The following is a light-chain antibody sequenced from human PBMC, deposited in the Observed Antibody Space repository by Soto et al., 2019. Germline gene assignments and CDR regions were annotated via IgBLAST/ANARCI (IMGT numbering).Light chain of an antibody. CDR2: GAS. CDR1: QSVSSSY. CDR3: QQYDNSPLA. Sequence: EIALTQSPGTLSLSPGERATLSCRASQSVSSSYLAWYQQKPGQAPRLLIYGASSRATGIPDRFSGSGSGTDFTLTISRLEPEDFAVYYCQQYDNSPLAFGGGTKVDIK. V-gene: IGKV3-20*01. J-gene: IGKJ4*01.